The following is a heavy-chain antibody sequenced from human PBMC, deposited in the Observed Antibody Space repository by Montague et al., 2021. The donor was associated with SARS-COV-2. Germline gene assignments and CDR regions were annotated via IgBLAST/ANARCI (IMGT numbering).Heavy chain of an antibody. CDR3: ARVASPDLLWFGEVYYQYGVDV. V-gene: IGHV3-30-3*01. CDR2: ISYDGSNK. Sequence: FRSLSLAASGFTLSSYGMHWVRQAPGKGLEWVAVISYDGSNKYCADSVKGRFTISRDNSKNTLYLQMNSLRAEDTAVYYCARVASPDLLWFGEVYYQYGVDVWGKGAKVTVSS. CDR1: GFTLSSYG. D-gene: IGHD3-10*01. J-gene: IGHJ6*04.